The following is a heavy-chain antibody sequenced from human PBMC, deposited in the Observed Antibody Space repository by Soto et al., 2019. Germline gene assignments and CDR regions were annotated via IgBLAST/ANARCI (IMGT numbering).Heavy chain of an antibody. CDR2: ISRDGSNA. Sequence: QVQLVESGGGVVQPGRSLTLSCAASGFTFSSYVIHWVRQTPDKGLEWVAFISRDGSNAYYADSVKGRFTISRDNSKNTLYLEMNSLRPEDTAVYYCARDDEGRSDCHLGYWGQGTLVVVSS. CDR3: ARDDEGRSDCHLGY. D-gene: IGHD2-21*01. CDR1: GFTFSSYV. J-gene: IGHJ4*02. V-gene: IGHV3-30-3*01.